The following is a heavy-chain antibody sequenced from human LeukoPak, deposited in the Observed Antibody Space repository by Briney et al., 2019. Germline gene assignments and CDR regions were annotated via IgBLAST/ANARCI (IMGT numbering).Heavy chain of an antibody. D-gene: IGHD3-22*01. J-gene: IGHJ1*01. CDR1: GGTFSSYA. CDR2: IIPIFGTA. CDR3: ASNYDSSTIEYFQH. V-gene: IGHV1-69*05. Sequence: GSSVKVSCKASGGTFSSYAISWVRQAPGQGLEWMGRIIPIFGTANYAQKFQGRVTITTDESTSTAYMELSSLRSEDTAMYYCASNYDSSTIEYFQHWGQGTLVTVSS.